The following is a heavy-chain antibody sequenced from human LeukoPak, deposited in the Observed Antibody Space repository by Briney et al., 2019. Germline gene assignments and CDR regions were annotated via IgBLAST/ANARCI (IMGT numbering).Heavy chain of an antibody. CDR2: IKTDGTRI. D-gene: IGHD6-13*01. J-gene: IGHJ4*02. Sequence: GGSLRLSCAAPGFNLGSYWMQWVRQAPGKGPVWVARIKTDGTRISYADSVKGRFTTSRDNAKNTLYLQMNSLRAEDTAVYHCAKATYSSSWNLYFDFWGQGTLVTVSS. CDR1: GFNLGSYW. CDR3: AKATYSSSWNLYFDF. V-gene: IGHV3-74*01.